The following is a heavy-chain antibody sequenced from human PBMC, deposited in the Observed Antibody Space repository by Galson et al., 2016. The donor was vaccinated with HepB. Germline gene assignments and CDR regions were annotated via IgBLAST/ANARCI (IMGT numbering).Heavy chain of an antibody. V-gene: IGHV4-4*02. CDR2: ISHSGST. CDR1: GGSISSSNW. J-gene: IGHJ6*02. Sequence: SETLSLTCAVSGGSISSSNWWSWVRQPPGKGLEWIGEISHSGSTNNNPSLRSRITISVDKPMNQFSLHLSPVTAADTAVYYCARRSSGMRRDMTRGILTDKYYYNGMDVWGRGTTVTVSS. CDR3: ARRSSGMRRDMTRGILTDKYYYNGMDV. D-gene: IGHD3-10*01.